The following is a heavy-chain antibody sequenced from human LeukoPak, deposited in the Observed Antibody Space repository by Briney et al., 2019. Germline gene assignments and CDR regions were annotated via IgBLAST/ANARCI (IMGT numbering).Heavy chain of an antibody. D-gene: IGHD3-9*01. CDR1: GFTFSMSA. CDR2: ISDSGGST. CDR3: AKVSESNYDILTGYYTPYYFDY. V-gene: IGHV3-23*01. Sequence: GGSLRLSCAASGFTFSMSAMSWVGQAPGKGLEWVSGISDSGGSTFYADCVKGRFTISRDNSKNILYLQMNSLRADDTAVYYCAKVSESNYDILTGYYTPYYFDYWGQGTLVTVSS. J-gene: IGHJ4*02.